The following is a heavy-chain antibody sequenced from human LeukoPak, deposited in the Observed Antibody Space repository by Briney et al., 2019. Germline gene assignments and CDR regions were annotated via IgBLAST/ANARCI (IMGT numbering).Heavy chain of an antibody. CDR3: ARGGDSSGYYPNWFDP. CDR2: IYSGGST. D-gene: IGHD3-22*01. Sequence: GGSLRLSCAASGFTVSSNYMSWVRQAPGKGLEWVSVIYSGGSTYYADSVKGRFTISRDNFKNTLYLQMNSLRAEDTAVYYCARGGDSSGYYPNWFDPWGQGTLVTVSS. CDR1: GFTVSSNY. J-gene: IGHJ5*02. V-gene: IGHV3-53*01.